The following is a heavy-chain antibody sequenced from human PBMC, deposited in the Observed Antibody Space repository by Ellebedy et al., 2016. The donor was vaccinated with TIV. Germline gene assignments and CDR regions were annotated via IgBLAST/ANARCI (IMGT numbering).Heavy chain of an antibody. V-gene: IGHV4-39*01. CDR2: IFYAGNT. Sequence: MPSETLSLTCIVSGGSITSTGSYWGWIRQPPGKGLEWIGSIFYAGNTFYNPSLKSRVTISADTSKNQFSLNLSSVTAAETSVYYCARHTAVSYDWEYWGQGTLVTVSS. D-gene: IGHD3-16*01. J-gene: IGHJ4*02. CDR1: GGSITSTGSY. CDR3: ARHTAVSYDWEY.